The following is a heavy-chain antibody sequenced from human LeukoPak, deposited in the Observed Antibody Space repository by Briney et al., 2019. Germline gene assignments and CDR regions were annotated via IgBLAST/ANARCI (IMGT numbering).Heavy chain of an antibody. Sequence: GESLQISCKGSGYSFTNYWIGWVRQMPGKGLEWVGIIYPGDSDTRYSPSFQGQVTFSADKSITTAYLQWSSLKASDTAMYYCARHWPDTAYYYGMDVWGQGTTVTVSS. V-gene: IGHV5-51*01. J-gene: IGHJ6*02. D-gene: IGHD3-10*01. CDR2: IYPGDSDT. CDR3: ARHWPDTAYYYGMDV. CDR1: GYSFTNYW.